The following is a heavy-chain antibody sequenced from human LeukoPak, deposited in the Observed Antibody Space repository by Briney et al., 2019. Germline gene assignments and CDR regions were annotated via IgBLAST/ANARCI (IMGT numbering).Heavy chain of an antibody. Sequence: PSETLSLTCTVSGGSISSYYWSWIRQPPGKGLEWIGYIYYSGSTNYNPSLTSRVTISVDTSKNQFSLKLSSVTAADTAVYYCARDGVGGGFDPWGQGTLVTVSS. D-gene: IGHD1-26*01. CDR2: IYYSGST. V-gene: IGHV4-59*01. J-gene: IGHJ5*02. CDR3: ARDGVGGGFDP. CDR1: GGSISSYY.